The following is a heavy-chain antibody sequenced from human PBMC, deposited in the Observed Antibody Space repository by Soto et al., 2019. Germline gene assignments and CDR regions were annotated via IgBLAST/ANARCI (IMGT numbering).Heavy chain of an antibody. J-gene: IGHJ4*02. D-gene: IGHD3-22*01. V-gene: IGHV3-23*01. CDR2: ISGSGGST. Sequence: PGGSLRLSCAASGFTFSSYAMSWVRQAPGKGLEWVSAISGSGGSTYYADSVKGRFTISRDNSKNTLYLQMNSLRAEDTAVYYCARDSSGYYGIFDYWGQGTLVTVSS. CDR1: GFTFSSYA. CDR3: ARDSSGYYGIFDY.